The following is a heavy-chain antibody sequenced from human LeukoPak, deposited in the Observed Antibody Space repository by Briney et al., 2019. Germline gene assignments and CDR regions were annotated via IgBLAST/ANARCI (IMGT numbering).Heavy chain of an antibody. CDR2: ISTTSSYI. CDR1: GFTFSSYT. Sequence: GGSLRLSCAASGFTFSSYTMNWVRQAPGKGLEWVSSISTTSSYIYYADSVKGRFTISRDNSKNTLYLQMNSLRAEDTAVYYCAKDPRDHSYGWSWRYFDYWGQGTLVTVSS. D-gene: IGHD5-18*01. CDR3: AKDPRDHSYGWSWRYFDY. V-gene: IGHV3-21*01. J-gene: IGHJ4*02.